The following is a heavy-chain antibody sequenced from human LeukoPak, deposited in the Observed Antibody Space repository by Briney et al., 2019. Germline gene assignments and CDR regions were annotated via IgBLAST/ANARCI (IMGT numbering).Heavy chain of an antibody. J-gene: IGHJ5*02. CDR1: SISTNGYY. CDR3: ARLGWLYGSGSMNWFDP. D-gene: IGHD3-10*01. V-gene: IGHV4-39*01. CDR2: IHYTGST. Sequence: MPSETLSLTCTVDSISTNGYYWGWIRQPPGKGLEWIGSIHYTGSTYYNPSLESRVTVSVDTSKNQFSLKLSSVTAADTAVYYCARLGWLYGSGSMNWFDPWGQGTLVTVST.